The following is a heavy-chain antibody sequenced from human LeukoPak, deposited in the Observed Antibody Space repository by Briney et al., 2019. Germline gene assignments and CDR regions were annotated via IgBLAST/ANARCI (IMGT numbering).Heavy chain of an antibody. V-gene: IGHV4-31*03. CDR2: IYYSGST. J-gene: IGHJ4*02. Sequence: SQTLSLTGTVSGDSISSGGYYWSWIRQHRGKGQEWIGDIYYSGSTYYNPCLKSRLTISIDTSKNQLSLKLSSVTAADKAVYYCARGRPDYVWGSYRQFGGFDCWGQGTLVTVSS. D-gene: IGHD3-16*02. CDR3: ARGRPDYVWGSYRQFGGFDC. CDR1: GDSISSGGYY.